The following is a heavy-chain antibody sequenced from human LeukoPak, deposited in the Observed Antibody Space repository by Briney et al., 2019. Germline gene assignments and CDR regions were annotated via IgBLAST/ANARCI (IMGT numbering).Heavy chain of an antibody. CDR2: IYTSGST. D-gene: IGHD2-2*01. J-gene: IGHJ6*03. V-gene: IGHV4-4*09. CDR3: ARYFQYQLVSGYGNYYYYYMDV. Sequence: SETLSLTCTVSGGSISSYYWSWIRQSPGKGLEWIGYIYTSGSTNYNPSLKSRVTISVDTSKNQFSLKLSSVTAADTAVYYCARYFQYQLVSGYGNYYYYYMDVWGKGTTVTVSS. CDR1: GGSISSYY.